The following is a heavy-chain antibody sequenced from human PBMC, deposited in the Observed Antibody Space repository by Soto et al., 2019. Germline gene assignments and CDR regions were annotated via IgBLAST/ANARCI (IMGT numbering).Heavy chain of an antibody. J-gene: IGHJ6*02. D-gene: IGHD3-3*02. Sequence: SETLSLTCSVPGGAISSYYWSWVRQPAGKGLEWIGRVFSSGSTNYNASLKSRVTMSIDTSKNEVSLTLRSVTAADTGVYYCARVAFSYFGMDVWGPGTTVTGLL. CDR3: ARVAFSYFGMDV. CDR1: GGAISSYY. CDR2: VFSSGST. V-gene: IGHV4-4*07.